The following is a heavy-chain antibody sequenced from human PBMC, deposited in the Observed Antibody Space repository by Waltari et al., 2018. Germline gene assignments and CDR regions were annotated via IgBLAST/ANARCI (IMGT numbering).Heavy chain of an antibody. Sequence: QVQLQESGPGLVKPSETLSLTCTVSGGSINTFYWNWIRQPPGKGLEWIGNIYYSGSTTHSPSRKRLVTISVDTAKNQFSLNRSAVTAADTAVYYCARGGSGSRANFDCWGQGTLVTVSS. J-gene: IGHJ4*02. CDR1: GGSINTFY. CDR2: IYYSGST. V-gene: IGHV4-59*01. D-gene: IGHD3-10*01. CDR3: ARGGSGSRANFDC.